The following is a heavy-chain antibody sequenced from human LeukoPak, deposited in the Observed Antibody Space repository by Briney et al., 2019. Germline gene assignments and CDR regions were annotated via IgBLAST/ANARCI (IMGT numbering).Heavy chain of an antibody. CDR3: ARHGNIVVLPATSKAFDI. CDR1: GGSFGGYY. CDR2: INHSGST. V-gene: IGHV4-34*01. J-gene: IGHJ3*02. D-gene: IGHD2-2*01. Sequence: SETLSLTCAVYGGSFGGYYWSWIRQPPGKGLEWIGEINHSGSTNYNPSLKSRVTISVDTSKNQFSLKLSSVTAADTAVYYCARHGNIVVLPATSKAFDIWGQGTMVTVSS.